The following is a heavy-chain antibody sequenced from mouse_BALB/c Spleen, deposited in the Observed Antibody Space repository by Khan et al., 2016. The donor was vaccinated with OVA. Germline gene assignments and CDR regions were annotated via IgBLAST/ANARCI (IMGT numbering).Heavy chain of an antibody. Sequence: QVQLQQPGAELVKPGASVKLSCKASGYTFTSYWMHWVKQRPGQGLEWIGEIDPSDSYTNYNQKFKGKATLTVDKSSSTAYMQLSSLTSEDSAGYYCARRPFYAMDYWGQGTSVTVSS. CDR3: ARRPFYAMDY. CDR1: GYTFTSYW. J-gene: IGHJ4*01. V-gene: IGHV1-69*02. CDR2: IDPSDSYT.